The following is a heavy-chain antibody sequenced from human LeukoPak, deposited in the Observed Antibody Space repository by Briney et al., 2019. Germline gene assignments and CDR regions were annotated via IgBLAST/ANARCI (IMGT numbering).Heavy chain of an antibody. CDR3: ARDLLPGSYRYRYYYYYYMDV. D-gene: IGHD3-16*02. Sequence: GASVKVSCKASGYTFTGYYMHWVRQAPGQGLEWMGWINPNSGGTNYAQKFQGRVTMTRDTSISTAYMELSRLRSDDTAVYYCARDLLPGSYRYRYYYYYYMDVWGKGTTVTVSS. V-gene: IGHV1-2*02. CDR2: INPNSGGT. J-gene: IGHJ6*03. CDR1: GYTFTGYY.